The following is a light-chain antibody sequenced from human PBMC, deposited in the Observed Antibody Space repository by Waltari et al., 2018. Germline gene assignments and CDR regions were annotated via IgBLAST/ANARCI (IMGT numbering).Light chain of an antibody. V-gene: IGKV1-NL1*01. CDR3: QPYYSTPWT. CDR1: QGISNS. Sequence: DIQMTQSPSSLSASVGDRVTITCRASQGISNSLAWYQQKPVKAPTLLLYAASRFESGVPSRFRGSGSGTDYTLPITSLPPEDFATYYCQPYYSTPWTFGQGTKVEIK. CDR2: AAS. J-gene: IGKJ1*01.